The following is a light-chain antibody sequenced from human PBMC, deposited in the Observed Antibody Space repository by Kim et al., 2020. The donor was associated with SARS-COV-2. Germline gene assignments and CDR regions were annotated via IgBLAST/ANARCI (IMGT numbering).Light chain of an antibody. V-gene: IGLV3-1*01. CDR3: QAWDSSTAV. Sequence: SVSPGQTASITCSGDKLVDKYACWYQQKPGQSPVLVIYQDSKRPSGIPERFSGSNSGNTATLTIGGTQAMDEADYYCQAWDSSTAVFGGGTQLTVL. CDR1: KLVDKY. J-gene: IGLJ2*01. CDR2: QDS.